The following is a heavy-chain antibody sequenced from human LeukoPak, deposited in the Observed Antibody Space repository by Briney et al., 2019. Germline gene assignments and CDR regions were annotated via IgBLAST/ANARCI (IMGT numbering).Heavy chain of an antibody. J-gene: IGHJ4*02. V-gene: IGHV4-39*01. CDR1: LDSIISSIYC. Sequence: PPEAPSVTRIVPLDSIISSIYCWGWIRLPPRKGMEWIGSIYYSGKTYYSASLKSRVTMSVDTSKNLFSLRLTSVTAADTAIFYCARRRWYGGFDFWGQGTLVTVSS. CDR3: ARRRWYGGFDF. CDR2: IYYSGKT. D-gene: IGHD3-10*01.